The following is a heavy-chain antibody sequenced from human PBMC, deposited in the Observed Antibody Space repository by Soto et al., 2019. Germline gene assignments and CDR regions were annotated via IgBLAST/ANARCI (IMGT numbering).Heavy chain of an antibody. J-gene: IGHJ4*02. CDR2: IGGRGTSA. D-gene: IGHD3-16*01. Sequence: GSLSISCTAPGFSVIYYAISWVRQAPGKGLEWLSGIGGRGTSAYYADSVRGRFTISRDSAGNALHLAMNYLSAEDTGVYFCARDIGFDYVNWGQGTLVTVSS. V-gene: IGHV3-23*01. CDR3: ARDIGFDYVN. CDR1: GFSVIYYA.